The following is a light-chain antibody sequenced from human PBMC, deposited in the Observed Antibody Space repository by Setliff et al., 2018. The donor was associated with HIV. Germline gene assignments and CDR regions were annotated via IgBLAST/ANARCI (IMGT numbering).Light chain of an antibody. J-gene: IGLJ1*01. V-gene: IGLV2-14*01. CDR2: DVS. CDR1: SSDVGGYNY. CDR3: SSYTTSSIRV. Sequence: QSALTQPASVSGSPGQSITISCTGTSSDVGGYNYVSWYQQHPGKVPKLMVYDVSKRPSGVSNRFSGSKSGNTASLTISGLQAEDEADYYCSSYTTSSIRVFGTGTKV.